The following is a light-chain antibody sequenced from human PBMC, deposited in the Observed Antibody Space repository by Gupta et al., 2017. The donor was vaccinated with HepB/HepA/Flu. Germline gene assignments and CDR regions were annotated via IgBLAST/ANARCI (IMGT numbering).Light chain of an antibody. CDR2: GAS. J-gene: IGKJ2*01. CDR3: QQYGSSPYT. V-gene: IGKV3-20*01. CDR1: QSVSSTY. Sequence: EIVLTQSPGTLSLPPGERATLSCRASQSVSSTYLTWYQQKPGQAPRLLIYGASSRTTGIPDRFSGSGSGTDFTLTISRLEPEDFAVYYCQQYGSSPYTCGQGTKLEI.